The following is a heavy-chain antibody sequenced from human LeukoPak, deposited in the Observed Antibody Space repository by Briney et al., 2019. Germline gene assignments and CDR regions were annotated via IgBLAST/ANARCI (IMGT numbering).Heavy chain of an antibody. CDR3: SRGPGMRD. Sequence: GGSLRLSCAASGFTVTRNYMNWVRQAPGKGLEWVSVIYSGGNTDYADSVRGRFTISRDNSKSTMYLQMNSLRVEDTAVYYCSRGPGMRDWGQGTLVTVSS. CDR2: IYSGGNT. V-gene: IGHV3-66*01. J-gene: IGHJ4*02. CDR1: GFTVTRNY.